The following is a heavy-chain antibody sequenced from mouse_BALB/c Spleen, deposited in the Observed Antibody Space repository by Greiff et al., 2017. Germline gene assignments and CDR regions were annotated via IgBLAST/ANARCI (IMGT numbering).Heavy chain of an antibody. CDR3: ARDYSRDFDY. CDR2: ISSGSSTI. CDR1: GFTFSSFG. V-gene: IGHV5-17*02. D-gene: IGHD1-1*01. J-gene: IGHJ2*01. Sequence: EVHLVESGGGLVQPGGSRKLSCAASGFTFSSFGMHWVRQAPEKGLEWVAYISSGSSTIYYADTVKGRFTISRDNPKNTLFLQMTSLRSEDTAMYYCARDYSRDFDYWGQGTTLTVSS.